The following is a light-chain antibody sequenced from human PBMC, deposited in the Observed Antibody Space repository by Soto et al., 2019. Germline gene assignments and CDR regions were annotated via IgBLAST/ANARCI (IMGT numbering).Light chain of an antibody. Sequence: EIVLTQSPGALSLSPGERATLSCRASQSVSNSHSAWYQQKPGQAPRLLIYGASNRATGVSDRFSGSGSGTDFTLTITRLEPEDSAVYYCQQYDRSPLFGGGTKVDI. CDR1: QSVSNSH. V-gene: IGKV3-20*01. CDR3: QQYDRSPL. J-gene: IGKJ4*01. CDR2: GAS.